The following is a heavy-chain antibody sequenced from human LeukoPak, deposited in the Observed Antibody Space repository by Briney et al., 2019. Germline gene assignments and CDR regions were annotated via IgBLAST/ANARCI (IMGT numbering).Heavy chain of an antibody. D-gene: IGHD6-13*01. CDR3: ARIGYSSSSFDY. CDR1: GFTFTHYW. J-gene: IGHJ4*02. CDR2: IKQDGSQT. V-gene: IGHV3-7*01. Sequence: GGSLRLSCAASGFTFTHYWMTWVRQAPGKGLEWVANIKQDGSQTCYVDSVKGRPTISRDNAANSLFLQINSLRAEDTAVYYCARIGYSSSSFDYWGQGTLVIVSS.